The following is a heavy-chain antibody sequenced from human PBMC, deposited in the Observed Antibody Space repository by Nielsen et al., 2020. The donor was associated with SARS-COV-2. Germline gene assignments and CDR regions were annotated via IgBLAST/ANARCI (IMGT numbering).Heavy chain of an antibody. J-gene: IGHJ3*02. CDR2: ISYDGSNK. V-gene: IGHV3-30-3*01. D-gene: IGHD3-10*01. CDR1: GFTFSSYA. Sequence: GGSLRLSCAASGFTFSSYAMHWVRQAPGKGLEWVAVISYDGSNKYYADSVKGRFTISRDNSKNTLYLQMNSLRVEDTALYYCAKDDVVRGDAFDIWGQGTMVTVSS. CDR3: AKDDVVRGDAFDI.